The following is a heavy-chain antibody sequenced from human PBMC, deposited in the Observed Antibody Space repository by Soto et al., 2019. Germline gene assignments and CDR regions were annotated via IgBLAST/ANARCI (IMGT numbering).Heavy chain of an antibody. J-gene: IGHJ2*01. CDR2: INPSGGRT. D-gene: IGHD6-19*01. CDR3: ARDLSSYSSDWYDL. Sequence: ASVKVSCKASGYTFTNYYMHWVRQAPGQGLEWMGIINPSGGRTNYAQKFQGRVTMTRDTSTSTVYLELSTLRSEDTAVYYCARDLSSYSSDWYDLWGRGTLVTVSS. V-gene: IGHV1-46*01. CDR1: GYTFTNYY.